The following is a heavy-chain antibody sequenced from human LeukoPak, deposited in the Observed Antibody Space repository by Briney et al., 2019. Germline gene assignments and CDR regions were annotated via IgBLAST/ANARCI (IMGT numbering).Heavy chain of an antibody. D-gene: IGHD4-11*01. J-gene: IGHJ4*02. CDR1: GFTFSSYA. CDR3: AKDDPNDYKPWIY. Sequence: GGSLRLSCAASGFTFSSYAMSWVRQAPGKGLEWVSLISGSGDKTYYADSVKGRFTISRDTSKNTLYLQVNSLRADDTAVYFCAKDDPNDYKPWIYWGQGTLVTVSS. V-gene: IGHV3-23*01. CDR2: ISGSGDKT.